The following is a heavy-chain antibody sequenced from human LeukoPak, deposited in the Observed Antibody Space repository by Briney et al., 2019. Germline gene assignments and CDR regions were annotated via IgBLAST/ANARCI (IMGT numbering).Heavy chain of an antibody. CDR1: GYTFTGYY. CDR3: ARDFRGYCSGGSCYGY. J-gene: IGHJ4*02. Sequence: ASVKVSCKASGYTFTGYYMHWVRQAPGQGLEWMGWIDPNSGGTNYAQKFQGRVTMTRDTSISIAYMELSRLRSDDTAVYYCARDFRGYCSGGSCYGYWGQGTLVTVSS. V-gene: IGHV1-2*02. D-gene: IGHD2-15*01. CDR2: IDPNSGGT.